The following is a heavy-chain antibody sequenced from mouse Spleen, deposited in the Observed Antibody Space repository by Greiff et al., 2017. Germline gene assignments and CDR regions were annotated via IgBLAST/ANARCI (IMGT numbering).Heavy chain of an antibody. D-gene: IGHD2-4*01. CDR1: GYTFTSYT. V-gene: IGHV1-4*01. CDR2: INPSSGYT. Sequence: QVQLQQSGAELARPGASVKMSCKASGYTFTSYTMHWVKQRPGQGLEWIGYINPSSGYTKYNQKFKDKATLTADKSSSTAYMQLSSLTSEDSAVYYCARQSTMITTGAMDYWGQGTSVTVSS. CDR3: ARQSTMITTGAMDY. J-gene: IGHJ4*01.